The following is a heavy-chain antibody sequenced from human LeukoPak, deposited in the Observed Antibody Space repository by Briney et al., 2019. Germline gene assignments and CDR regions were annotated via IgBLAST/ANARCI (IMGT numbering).Heavy chain of an antibody. J-gene: IGHJ5*02. CDR1: GDSISSSNW. CDR2: IYHSGST. D-gene: IGHD6-25*01. Sequence: SETLSLTCAVSGDSISSSNWWTWVRQPPGKGLEWVGEIYHSGSTNYNPSLKSRVTMSLDKSKNQFSLKLTSVTAADTAVYYCAREAAGQWFDPWGQGTLVTVSS. V-gene: IGHV4-4*02. CDR3: AREAAGQWFDP.